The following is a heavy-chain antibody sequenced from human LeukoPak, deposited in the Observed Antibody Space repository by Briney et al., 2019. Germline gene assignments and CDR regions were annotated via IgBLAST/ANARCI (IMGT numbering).Heavy chain of an antibody. Sequence: EASVTVSFKASGYTFINNDINWVRQAPGQGLEWMAWIDPKNGNRGYAQNFQGRVTMTTDISINTAYLELSSLRSEDTAVYYCARSHTQKEFCGGGRCYPTVWWFDPWGQGTLVTVSS. CDR1: GYTFINND. V-gene: IGHV1-8*01. CDR3: ARSHTQKEFCGGGRCYPTVWWFDP. D-gene: IGHD2-15*01. J-gene: IGHJ5*02. CDR2: IDPKNGNR.